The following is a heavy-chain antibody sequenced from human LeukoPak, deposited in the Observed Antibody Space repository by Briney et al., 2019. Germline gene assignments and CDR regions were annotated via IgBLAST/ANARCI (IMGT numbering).Heavy chain of an antibody. CDR3: ARDGNFDI. J-gene: IGHJ3*02. CDR2: INPNSGGT. Sequence: ASVKVSCKASGYTFTGYYIHWVRQAPGQGLEWMGWINPNSGGTNYAQKFQGRVTMTRDTSISTVCMELSWLRSDDTALYYCARDGNFDIWGQGTMVTVSS. CDR1: GYTFTGYY. D-gene: IGHD4-23*01. V-gene: IGHV1-2*02.